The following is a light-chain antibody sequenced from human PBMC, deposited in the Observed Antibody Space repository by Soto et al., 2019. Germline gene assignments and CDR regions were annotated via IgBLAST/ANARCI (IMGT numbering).Light chain of an antibody. V-gene: IGKV3-20*01. CDR2: AAS. Sequence: DIVLTQSPDTLSLSPGESATLSCRASQILSGTYLAWYQQKLGQSPRLLIYAASTRATGVPDRFSGSGSGTDFTLTISRLEPEDFAVYYCQQYVSSPLTFGGGTKVEIK. CDR3: QQYVSSPLT. J-gene: IGKJ4*01. CDR1: QILSGTY.